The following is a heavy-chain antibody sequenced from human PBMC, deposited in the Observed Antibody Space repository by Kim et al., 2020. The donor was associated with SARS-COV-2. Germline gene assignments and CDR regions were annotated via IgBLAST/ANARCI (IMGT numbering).Heavy chain of an antibody. CDR3: ASAVFAGFGVCGSLVFDF. D-gene: IGHD3-10*01. V-gene: IGHV3-13*01. CDR1: GFTFSSYD. CDR2: IGTAGDT. J-gene: IGHJ4*02. Sequence: GGSLRLSCAASGFTFSSYDMHWVRQATGKGLEWVSAIGTAGDTYYPGSVMGRFTISRENAKNSLYLQMNSLRAGDTAVYYCASAVFAGFGVCGSLVFDFWGQGTMVTVSS.